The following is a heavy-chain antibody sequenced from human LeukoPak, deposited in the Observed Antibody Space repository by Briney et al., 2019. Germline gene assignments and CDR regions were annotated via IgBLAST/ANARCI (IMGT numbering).Heavy chain of an antibody. CDR2: INHSGST. CDR1: GGSFSGYY. CDR3: ARHTAVALHFDY. D-gene: IGHD6-19*01. V-gene: IGHV4-34*01. J-gene: IGHJ4*02. Sequence: SETLSLTCAVYGGSFSGYYWSWIRQPPGKGLEWIGEINHSGSTNYNPSLKSRVTISVDTSKNQFSLKLSSVTAADTAVYYCARHTAVALHFDYWGQGTLVTVSS.